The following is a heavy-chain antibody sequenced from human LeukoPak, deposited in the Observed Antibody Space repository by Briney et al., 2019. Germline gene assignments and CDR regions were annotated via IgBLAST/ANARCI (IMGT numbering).Heavy chain of an antibody. CDR3: ARRILSTMVRGVILWFDP. Sequence: SETLSLTCTVSGGTISSYYWSWIRQPPGKGLEWIGYIYYSGSTNYNPSLKSRVTISEDTSKNQFSLKLSSVTAADTAVYYCARRILSTMVRGVILWFDPWGQGTLVTVS. CDR2: IYYSGST. CDR1: GGTISSYY. J-gene: IGHJ5*02. D-gene: IGHD3-10*01. V-gene: IGHV4-59*08.